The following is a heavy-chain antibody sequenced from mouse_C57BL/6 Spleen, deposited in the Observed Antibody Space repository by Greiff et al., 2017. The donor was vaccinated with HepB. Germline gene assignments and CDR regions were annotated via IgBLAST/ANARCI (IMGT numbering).Heavy chain of an antibody. CDR3: ARSSYYSNLFAY. CDR1: GYTFTDYN. CDR2: INPNNGGT. J-gene: IGHJ3*01. V-gene: IGHV1-18*01. Sequence: VHVKQSGPELVKPGASVKIPCKASGYTFTDYNMDWVKQSHGKSLEWIGDINPNNGGTIYNQKFKGKATLTVDKSSSTAYMELRSLTSEDTAVYYCARSSYYSNLFAYWGQGTLVTVSA. D-gene: IGHD2-5*01.